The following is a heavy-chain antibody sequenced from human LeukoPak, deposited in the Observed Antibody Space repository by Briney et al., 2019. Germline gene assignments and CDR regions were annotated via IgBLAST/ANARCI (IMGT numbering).Heavy chain of an antibody. V-gene: IGHV3-30-3*01. CDR3: ARGRYCSSTSCYSYYNYYTMDV. Sequence: GGSLRLSCAASGFTFSSYTIHWVRQAPGKGLERVAVISNDGSSKYYADSMKGRFTMSRDNSKNTLYLQMNSLRAEDTALYYCARGRYCSSTSCYSYYNYYTMDVWGQGTTVTVSS. CDR2: ISNDGSSK. CDR1: GFTFSSYT. D-gene: IGHD2-2*01. J-gene: IGHJ6*02.